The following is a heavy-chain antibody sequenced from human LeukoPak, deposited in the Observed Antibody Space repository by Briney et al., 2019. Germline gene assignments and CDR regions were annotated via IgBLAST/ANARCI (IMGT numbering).Heavy chain of an antibody. CDR3: AREATLYDAFDI. Sequence: GGSLRLSCAASGFTFSSYAMHWVRQAPGKGLEYVSAISSNGSSTYYANSVKGRFTISRDNSKNTLYLQMGSLRAEDMAVYYCAREATLYDAFDIWGQGTMVTVSS. CDR2: ISSNGSST. V-gene: IGHV3-64*01. D-gene: IGHD5-12*01. J-gene: IGHJ3*02. CDR1: GFTFSSYA.